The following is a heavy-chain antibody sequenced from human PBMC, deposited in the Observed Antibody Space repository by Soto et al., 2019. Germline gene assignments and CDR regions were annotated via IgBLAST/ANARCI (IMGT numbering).Heavy chain of an antibody. D-gene: IGHD4-17*01. CDR3: ARNHGDYVFDFDY. Sequence: SETLSLTCTVSGVSISNYYWSWIRQPPGRGLEWIGHIFYSGSTNYNPSLKSRVTISVDTSKNQFSLKLSSVTAADTAVYYCARNHGDYVFDFDYWGQGTLVTVSS. V-gene: IGHV4-59*01. CDR1: GVSISNYY. CDR2: IFYSGST. J-gene: IGHJ4*02.